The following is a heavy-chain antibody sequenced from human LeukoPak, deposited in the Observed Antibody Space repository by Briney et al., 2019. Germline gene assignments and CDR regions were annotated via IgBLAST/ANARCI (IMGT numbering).Heavy chain of an antibody. Sequence: GGSLRLSCAASGFTFSSYGMSWVRQIPGKGLEWVGRIESKTDGGTTDYAAPVKGRFTISRDDSTNTLYLQVNSLKSEDTAVYYCTTYGSGRKFDYWGQGILVTVSS. V-gene: IGHV3-15*04. CDR1: GFTFSSYG. D-gene: IGHD3-10*01. CDR3: TTYGSGRKFDY. CDR2: IESKTDGGTT. J-gene: IGHJ4*02.